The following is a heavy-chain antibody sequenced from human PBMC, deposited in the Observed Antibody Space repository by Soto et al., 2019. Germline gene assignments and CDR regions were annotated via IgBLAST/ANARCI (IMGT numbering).Heavy chain of an antibody. V-gene: IGHV4-39*01. CDR1: GDSISSSNYY. CDR2: MYNGGST. D-gene: IGHD2-2*01. CDR3: ARLPLSSRDLDH. J-gene: IGHJ4*02. Sequence: QLQLQESGPGLVKPSETLSLTCTVSGDSISSSNYYWGWIRQPPGKGLEWIGSMYNGGSTYYNPSLKRRVTISVDTSKNQLSLELRAVTDADTAVYYSARLPLSSRDLDHWGQGTLVTVSS.